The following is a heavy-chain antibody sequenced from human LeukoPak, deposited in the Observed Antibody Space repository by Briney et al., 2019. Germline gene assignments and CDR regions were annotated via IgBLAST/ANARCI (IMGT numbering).Heavy chain of an antibody. Sequence: GGSLRLSCAASGFTFSSYAMSWVRQAPGKGLEWVSAISGSGGSTYYPASVKGRFTISRDNSRNTLYLQMNSLRAEDTAVYYCAKIWFGEFLYFDYWGQGTLVTASS. CDR3: AKIWFGEFLYFDY. V-gene: IGHV3-23*01. J-gene: IGHJ4*02. D-gene: IGHD3-10*01. CDR2: ISGSGGST. CDR1: GFTFSSYA.